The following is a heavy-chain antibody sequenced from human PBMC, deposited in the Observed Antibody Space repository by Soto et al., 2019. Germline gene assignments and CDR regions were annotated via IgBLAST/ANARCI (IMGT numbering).Heavy chain of an antibody. V-gene: IGHV4-31*03. CDR1: GGSISSGGYY. J-gene: IGHJ4*02. Sequence: SETLSLTCTVSGGSISSGGYYWSWIRQHPGKGLEWIGYIYYSGSTYYNPSLKSRVTISVDTSKNQFSLKLSSVTAADTAVYYCATGGYEANGFDYWGQGTLVTVSS. CDR2: IYYSGST. CDR3: ATGGYEANGFDY. D-gene: IGHD5-12*01.